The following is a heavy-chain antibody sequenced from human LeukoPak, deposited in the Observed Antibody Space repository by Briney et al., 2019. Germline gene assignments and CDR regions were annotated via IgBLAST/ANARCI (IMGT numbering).Heavy chain of an antibody. CDR1: GGSISSGDQY. Sequence: SETLSLTCTVSGGSISSGDQYWSWIRPPPGKGREWIGYSYHSGNTYYTPSVKSSLIIYVDTYKTQLYMKLSSVTDAATDVYYCARDSCNHYNYSYGLDVWGQGTTVTVSS. V-gene: IGHV4-30-4*01. D-gene: IGHD2-15*01. J-gene: IGHJ6*02. CDR3: ARDSCNHYNYSYGLDV. CDR2: SYHSGNT.